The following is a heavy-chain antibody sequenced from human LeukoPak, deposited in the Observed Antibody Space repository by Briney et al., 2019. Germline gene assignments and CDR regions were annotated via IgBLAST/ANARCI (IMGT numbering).Heavy chain of an antibody. CDR1: GGSFSGYY. CDR3: ASTYCSSTSCYYPCYYYGMDV. J-gene: IGHJ6*02. D-gene: IGHD2-2*01. Sequence: SETLSLTCAVYGGSFSGYYWSWIRQPPGKGLEWIGEINHSGSTNYNPSLKSRVTISVDTSKNQFSLKLSSVTAADTAVYYCASTYCSSTSCYYPCYYYGMDVWGQGTTVTVSS. V-gene: IGHV4-34*01. CDR2: INHSGST.